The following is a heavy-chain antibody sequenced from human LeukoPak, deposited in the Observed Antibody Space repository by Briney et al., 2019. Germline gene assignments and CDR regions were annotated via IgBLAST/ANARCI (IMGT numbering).Heavy chain of an antibody. CDR2: TYYRSKWHN. D-gene: IGHD4-23*01. CDR3: ARDLLNEGNHLDY. J-gene: IGHJ4*02. CDR1: GDSVSNKNTA. V-gene: IGHV6-1*01. Sequence: SQTLSLTCAISGDSVSNKNTAWNWIRQSPSRGLEWLGRTYYRSKWHNTYAASVKSRITINPDTSKNQFSLQLNSVTPEDTAVYYCARDLLNEGNHLDYWGQGTLVTVSS.